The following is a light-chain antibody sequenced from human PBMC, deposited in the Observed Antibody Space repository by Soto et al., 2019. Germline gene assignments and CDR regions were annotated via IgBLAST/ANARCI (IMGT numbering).Light chain of an antibody. J-gene: IGKJ1*01. V-gene: IGKV3-20*01. CDR1: LSVSSSY. CDR2: DAS. Sequence: EIVLTQSPGTLSLSPGERATLSCRASLSVSSSYLAWYQQRPGQAPRLLTYDASSRATGIPDRFSGSGSGTEFTLTISRLEPEDFAVYYCQQFGSSRWTFGQGTKVEI. CDR3: QQFGSSRWT.